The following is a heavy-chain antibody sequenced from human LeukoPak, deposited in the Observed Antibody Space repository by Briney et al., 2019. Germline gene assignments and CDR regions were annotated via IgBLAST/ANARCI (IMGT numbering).Heavy chain of an antibody. CDR2: IIPIFGTA. J-gene: IGHJ4*02. D-gene: IGHD6-13*01. Sequence: SVKVSCKAPGGTFSSYAISWVRQAPGQGLEWMGGIIPIFGTANYAQKFQGRVTITADESTSTAYMELSSLRSEDTAVYYCARAPGYSSSWYVPFDYWGQGTLVTVSS. CDR3: ARAPGYSSSWYVPFDY. V-gene: IGHV1-69*13. CDR1: GGTFSSYA.